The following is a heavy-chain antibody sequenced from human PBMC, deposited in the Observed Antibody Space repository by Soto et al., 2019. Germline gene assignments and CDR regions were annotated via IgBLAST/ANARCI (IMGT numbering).Heavy chain of an antibody. D-gene: IGHD2-15*01. CDR2: IYYDGSNE. V-gene: IGHV3-33*01. Sequence: QVQLVESGGGVVQPGRSLRLSCAASEFTFSNFGMHWVRQAPGKGLEWVAVIYYDGSNEYYADSVKGRFTISRDNSKNTLYLQMNSLIAEGTAVYYCARVDVVVAADAFDIWGQGTMVTVSS. CDR3: ARVDVVVAADAFDI. CDR1: EFTFSNFG. J-gene: IGHJ3*02.